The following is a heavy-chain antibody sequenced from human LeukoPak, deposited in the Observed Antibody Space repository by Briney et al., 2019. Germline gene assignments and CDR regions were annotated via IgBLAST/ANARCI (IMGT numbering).Heavy chain of an antibody. J-gene: IGHJ4*02. Sequence: GASVKVSCKASGYTFTSYYMHWVRQAPGQGLEWMGIINPSGGSTSYAQKFQGRVTMTRDTSTSTVYMEPSSLRSEDTAVYYCARVRGFWAFDYWGQGTLVSVSS. CDR1: GYTFTSYY. V-gene: IGHV1-46*01. D-gene: IGHD2-2*03. CDR3: ARVRGFWAFDY. CDR2: INPSGGST.